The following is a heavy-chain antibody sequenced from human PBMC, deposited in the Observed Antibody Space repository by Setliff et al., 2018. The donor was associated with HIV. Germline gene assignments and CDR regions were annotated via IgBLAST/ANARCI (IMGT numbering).Heavy chain of an antibody. CDR1: GYIFTSYT. J-gene: IGHJ6*03. Sequence: ASVQVSCKASGYIFTSYTMNWVRQAPGQGLEWMGWINTNTGHPTYAQGFTGRFVFSLDTSVNTAYLQISSLKAEDTAVYYCASYCYGVKCYGTNMDVWGRGTTVTVSS. CDR3: ASYCYGVKCYGTNMDV. V-gene: IGHV7-4-1*02. CDR2: INTNTGHP. D-gene: IGHD2-15*01.